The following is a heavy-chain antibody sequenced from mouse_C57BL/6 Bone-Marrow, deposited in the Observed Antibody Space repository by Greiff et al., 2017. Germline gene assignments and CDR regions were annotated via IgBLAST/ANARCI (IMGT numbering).Heavy chain of an antibody. J-gene: IGHJ4*01. CDR1: GYTFTSHW. CDR3: AKEENYDYAMDY. CDR2: IFPGSGST. D-gene: IGHD1-1*01. V-gene: IGHV1-56*01. Sequence: VQLQQSGPELVRPGASVKISCKASGYTFTSHWMPWVRQRPGQGLEWVGEIFPGSGSTYYNEKFKGKATLTGDTSSSTAYMQLSSLTSEDSEVYFCAKEENYDYAMDYWGQGTSVTVSS.